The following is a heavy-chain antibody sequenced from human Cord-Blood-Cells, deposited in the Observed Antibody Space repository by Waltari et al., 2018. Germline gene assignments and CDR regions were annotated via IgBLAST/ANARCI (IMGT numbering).Heavy chain of an antibody. Sequence: EVQLVQSGAEVKKPAESLKISCKGSGYSFPSYWLGWVRQMPAKGLEWMVIIYPGDSDTRYSPSFQGQVTISADKSISTAYLQWSSLKASDTAMYYCARHYYGSGSYYNAFDIWGQGTMVTVSS. D-gene: IGHD3-10*01. CDR1: GYSFPSYW. J-gene: IGHJ3*02. V-gene: IGHV5-51*01. CDR3: ARHYYGSGSYYNAFDI. CDR2: IYPGDSDT.